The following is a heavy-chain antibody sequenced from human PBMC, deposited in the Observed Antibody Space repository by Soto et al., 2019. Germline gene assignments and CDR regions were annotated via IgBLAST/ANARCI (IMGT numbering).Heavy chain of an antibody. J-gene: IGHJ2*01. V-gene: IGHV3-9*01. CDR1: GFTFDDYA. CDR3: AKDILIAAAGTASWYFDL. CDR2: ISWNSGSI. Sequence: EVQLVESGGGLVQPGRSLRLSCAASGFTFDDYAMHWVRQAPGKGLEWVSGISWNSGSIGYADSVKGRFTISRDNAKNSLSLQMNSLRAEDTALYYCAKDILIAAAGTASWYFDLWGRCTLVTVST. D-gene: IGHD6-13*01.